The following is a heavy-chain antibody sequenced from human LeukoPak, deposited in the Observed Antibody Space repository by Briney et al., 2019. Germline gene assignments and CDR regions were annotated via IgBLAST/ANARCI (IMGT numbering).Heavy chain of an antibody. CDR2: INPSGGST. CDR1: GYTFTSYY. Sequence: GASVKVSCKASGYTFTSYYMHWVRQAPGQGLEWMGIINPSGGSTSYAQKFQGRVTMTRDTSTSTVYMELSSLRSEDTAVYYCARGRVAHPYYDFWSGYHEVYAFDIWGQGTMVTVSS. V-gene: IGHV1-46*01. CDR3: ARGRVAHPYYDFWSGYHEVYAFDI. J-gene: IGHJ3*02. D-gene: IGHD3-3*01.